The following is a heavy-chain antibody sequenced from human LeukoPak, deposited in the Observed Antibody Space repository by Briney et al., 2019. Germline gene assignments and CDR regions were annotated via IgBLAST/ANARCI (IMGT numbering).Heavy chain of an antibody. J-gene: IGHJ3*02. D-gene: IGHD1-26*01. CDR3: ARLEWELLNAFDI. V-gene: IGHV1-2*02. CDR2: INPNSGGT. Sequence: ASVKVSCKASGYTFTGYYMHWVRQAPGQGLEWMGWINPNSGGTNYAQKFQGRVTMTRDTSICTAYMELSRLRSDDTAVYYCARLEWELLNAFDIWGQGTMVTVSS. CDR1: GYTFTGYY.